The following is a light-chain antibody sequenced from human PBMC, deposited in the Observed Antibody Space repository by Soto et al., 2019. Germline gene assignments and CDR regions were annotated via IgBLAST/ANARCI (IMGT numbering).Light chain of an antibody. CDR3: GTWKV. J-gene: IGLJ2*01. V-gene: IGLV1-51*01. Sequence: QAVVTQPPSVSAAPGQKVTISCSGSSSNIGNNYVSWYQQLPGTAPKLLIYDNNKRPSGIPDRFSGSKSGTSATLGITGLQTGDEADYYCGTWKVFGGGTKVTVL. CDR2: DNN. CDR1: SSNIGNNY.